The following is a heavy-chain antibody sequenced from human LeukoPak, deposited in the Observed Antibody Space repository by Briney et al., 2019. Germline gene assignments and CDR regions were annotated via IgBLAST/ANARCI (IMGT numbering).Heavy chain of an antibody. CDR1: GGTFSSYA. V-gene: IGHV1-69*01. J-gene: IGHJ4*02. CDR3: ATHYCSSTSCPLGY. CDR2: IIPIFGTA. D-gene: IGHD2-2*01. Sequence: SVKVSCKASGGTFSSYAISWVRQAPGQGLEWMGGIIPIFGTANYAQKFQGRVTITADESTSTAYMELSSLRSEDTAVYYCATHYCSSTSCPLGYWGQGTLVTVSS.